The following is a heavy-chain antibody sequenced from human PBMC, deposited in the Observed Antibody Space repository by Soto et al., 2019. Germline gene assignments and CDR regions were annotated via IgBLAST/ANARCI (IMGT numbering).Heavy chain of an antibody. CDR3: ARGRPPYDSSGYYGDFDI. D-gene: IGHD3-22*01. CDR2: ISSSGSTI. Sequence: QVQLVESGGGLVKPGGSLRLSCAASGFTFSDYYMSWIRQAPGKGLEWVSYISSSGSTIYYADSVKGRFTISSDNANNSLYLQMNSLRAEDTAVYYCARGRPPYDSSGYYGDFDIWGQGTMVTVSS. V-gene: IGHV3-11*01. CDR1: GFTFSDYY. J-gene: IGHJ3*02.